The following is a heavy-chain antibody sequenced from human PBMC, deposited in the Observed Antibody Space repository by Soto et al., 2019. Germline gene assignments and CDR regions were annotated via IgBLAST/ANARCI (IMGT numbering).Heavy chain of an antibody. CDR2: INPNSGGT. CDR1: GYTFTGYY. J-gene: IGHJ6*04. D-gene: IGHD3-3*01. Sequence: ASVKVSCKASGYTFTGYYMHWVRQAPGQGLEWMGWINPNSGGTNYAQKFQGWVTMTRDTSISTAYMELSRLRSDDTAVYYCAREERTIFGVPPSLAVWGKGTTVTVSS. CDR3: AREERTIFGVPPSLAV. V-gene: IGHV1-2*04.